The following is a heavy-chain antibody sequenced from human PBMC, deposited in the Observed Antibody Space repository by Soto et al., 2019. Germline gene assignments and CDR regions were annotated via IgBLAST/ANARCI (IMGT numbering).Heavy chain of an antibody. CDR1: VYTLTELS. CDR2: FDPEDGKT. V-gene: IGHV1-24*01. Sequence: GASVTVSCKVSVYTLTELSIHWVRQAPGKGLEWMGGFDPEDGKTLYAQKFQGRVTMTEDTSTDTAYMELSSLRSEDTAVFYCAADTLYSSSWRDFDYWGQGTLVTVSS. D-gene: IGHD6-13*01. CDR3: AADTLYSSSWRDFDY. J-gene: IGHJ4*02.